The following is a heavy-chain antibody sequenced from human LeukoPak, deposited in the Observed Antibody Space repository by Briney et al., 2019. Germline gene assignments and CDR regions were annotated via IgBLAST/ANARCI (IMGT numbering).Heavy chain of an antibody. V-gene: IGHV3-48*04. CDR3: VRGAYYFYGMDV. CDR1: GFSFSSYS. CDR2: ISTSSSTI. D-gene: IGHD3-16*01. J-gene: IGHJ6*02. Sequence: GGSLRLSCGASGFSFSSYSMNWVRQAPGKGLEWISYISTSSSTIYYADSVKGRFTISRDNAKNTLYLHITGLRADDTAVFYCVRGAYYFYGMDVWGQGTTVTASS.